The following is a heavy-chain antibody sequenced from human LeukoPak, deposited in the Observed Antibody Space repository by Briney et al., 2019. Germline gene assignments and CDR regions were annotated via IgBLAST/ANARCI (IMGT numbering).Heavy chain of an antibody. J-gene: IGHJ5*02. Sequence: KTSETLSLTCTVSGGSISSYYWSWIRQPPGKGLEWIGYIYYSGSTNYNPSLKSRVTISVDTSKDQFSLKLSSVTAADTAVYYCARYCSSTSCGHNWFDPWGQGTLVTVSS. CDR3: ARYCSSTSCGHNWFDP. D-gene: IGHD2-2*01. CDR2: IYYSGST. CDR1: GGSISSYY. V-gene: IGHV4-59*08.